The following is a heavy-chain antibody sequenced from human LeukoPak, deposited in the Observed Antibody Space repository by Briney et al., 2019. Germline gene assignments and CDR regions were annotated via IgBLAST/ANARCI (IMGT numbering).Heavy chain of an antibody. J-gene: IGHJ4*02. V-gene: IGHV3-74*01. CDR3: ARGVSSAYYVDY. D-gene: IGHD3-22*01. CDR2: IKYDGSTT. CDR1: GFTFSSYW. Sequence: PGGSLRLSCAASGFTFSSYWMHWVRQAPGKGLVWVSRIKYDGSTTTYADSVKGRFSISRDNAKNTVDLQMNSLRDEDTAVYYCARGVSSAYYVDYWGQGTLVTVSS.